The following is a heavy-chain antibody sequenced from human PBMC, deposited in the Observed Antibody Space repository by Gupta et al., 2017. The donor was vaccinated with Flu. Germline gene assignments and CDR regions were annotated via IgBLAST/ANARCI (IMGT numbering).Heavy chain of an antibody. J-gene: IGHJ5*02. Sequence: QVQLQQWGAGLLKPSETLSLTCAVYGGSFSGYYWSWIRQPPGKGLEWIGEINHSGSTNYNPSLKSRVTISVDTSKNQFSLKLSSVTAADTAVYYCARGPPTNWFDPWGQGTLVTVSS. CDR1: GGSFSGYY. CDR3: ARGPPTNWFDP. CDR2: INHSGST. V-gene: IGHV4-34*01. D-gene: IGHD4-11*01.